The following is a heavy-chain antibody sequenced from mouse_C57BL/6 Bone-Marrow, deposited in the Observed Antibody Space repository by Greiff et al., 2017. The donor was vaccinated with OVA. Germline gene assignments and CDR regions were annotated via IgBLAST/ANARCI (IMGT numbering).Heavy chain of an antibody. J-gene: IGHJ2*01. CDR3: ARAIYFDY. CDR1: GYTFTNYW. V-gene: IGHV1-63*01. CDR2: IYPGGGYT. Sequence: QLQQSSSELVRPGTSVKMSCKASGYTFTNYWIGWAKQRPGHGLEWIGDIYPGGGYTNYNEKFKGKATLTADKSSSTAYMQFSSLTSEDSAIYYCARAIYFDYWGQGTTLTVSS.